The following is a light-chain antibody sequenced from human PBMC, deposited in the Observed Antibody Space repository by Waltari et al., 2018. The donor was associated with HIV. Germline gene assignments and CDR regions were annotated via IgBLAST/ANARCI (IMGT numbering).Light chain of an antibody. Sequence: QSVLTQPPSASGTPGQRVTISCSGSSSNIGSNTVNWYQPLPGTAPKLLIYSNNQRTSWVPVRFSGSKSGTSASLAISGLQSEDEADYYCAAWDDSLNGVVFGGGTKLTVL. CDR2: SNN. CDR1: SSNIGSNT. V-gene: IGLV1-44*01. CDR3: AAWDDSLNGVV. J-gene: IGLJ2*01.